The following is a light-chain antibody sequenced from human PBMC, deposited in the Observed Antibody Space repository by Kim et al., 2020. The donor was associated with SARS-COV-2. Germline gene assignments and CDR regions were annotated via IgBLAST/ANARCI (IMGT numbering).Light chain of an antibody. CDR1: QTISPW. V-gene: IGKV1-5*03. Sequence: SEGYRVTITCRASQTISPWLAWYQQKPGKAPNLLIYEASTLDSGVPSRFTGSGSGTEFTLTITNLQPDDSATYYCKQYEAYPLTFGGGTKVDIK. J-gene: IGKJ4*01. CDR2: EAS. CDR3: KQYEAYPLT.